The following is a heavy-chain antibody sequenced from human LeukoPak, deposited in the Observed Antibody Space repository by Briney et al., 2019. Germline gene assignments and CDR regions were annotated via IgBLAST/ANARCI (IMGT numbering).Heavy chain of an antibody. CDR3: ARLLGGARTYYDILTGYNWFDP. CDR1: GGSISSSSYY. V-gene: IGHV4-39*01. D-gene: IGHD3-9*01. Sequence: SETLSLTCTVSGGSISSSSYYWGWIRQPPGKGLEWIGSIYYSGSTYYNPSPKSRVTISVDTSKNQFSLKLSSVTAADTAVYYCARLLGGARTYYDILTGYNWFDPWGQGTLVTVSS. J-gene: IGHJ5*02. CDR2: IYYSGST.